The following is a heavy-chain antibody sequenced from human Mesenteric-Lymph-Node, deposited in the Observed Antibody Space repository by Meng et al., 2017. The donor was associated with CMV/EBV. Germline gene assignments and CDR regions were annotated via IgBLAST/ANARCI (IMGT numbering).Heavy chain of an antibody. CDR2: IYPGDSDT. Sequence: GESLKISCTGSGYSFTRSWISWVRQKPGQGLEWMGIIYPGDSDTRYSPSFQGQVSISADKSISTAYLQWSSLKASDTAMYYCATSIMVYALFDYWGPGTLVTVSS. CDR1: GYSFTRSW. V-gene: IGHV5-51*06. CDR3: ATSIMVYALFDY. D-gene: IGHD2-8*01. J-gene: IGHJ4*02.